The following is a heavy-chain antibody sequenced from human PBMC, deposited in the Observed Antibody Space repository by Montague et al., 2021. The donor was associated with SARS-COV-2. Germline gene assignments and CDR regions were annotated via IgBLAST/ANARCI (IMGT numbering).Heavy chain of an antibody. V-gene: IGHV4-39*01. CDR2: IYYTDST. D-gene: IGHD5-12*01. CDR3: VRHHVDPCGLDV. Sequence: SETLSLTCNVSGVSISSSSFYWVWIRQPPGNGLEWIGRIYYTDSTYYXXXLKSRVSISLDTYNNQFSLKLASVTAADTAICYCVRHHVDPCGLDVWGQGTTVTVSS. J-gene: IGHJ6*02. CDR1: GVSISSSSFY.